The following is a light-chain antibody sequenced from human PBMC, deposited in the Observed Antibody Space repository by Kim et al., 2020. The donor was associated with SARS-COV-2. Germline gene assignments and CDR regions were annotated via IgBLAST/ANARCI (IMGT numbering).Light chain of an antibody. Sequence: ASVGDRVTITCRASQDIRNDLGWYQQNPGRAPKRLIYGASSLQSGVPSRFSGSGSGTEFTLTISSVQPEDFATYYCQQLNTYPVTFGHGTRLEIK. CDR3: QQLNTYPVT. CDR2: GAS. V-gene: IGKV1-17*01. J-gene: IGKJ5*01. CDR1: QDIRND.